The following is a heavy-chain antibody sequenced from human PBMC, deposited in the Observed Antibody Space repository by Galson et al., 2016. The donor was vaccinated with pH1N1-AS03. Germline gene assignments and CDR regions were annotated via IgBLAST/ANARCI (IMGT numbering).Heavy chain of an antibody. CDR2: IRRDSTYA. Sequence: SLRLSCAASGFTFSDYYMTWIRQAPGRGLEFVAYIRRDSTYASYADSVLGRFTISRDNDDNALYLEMNSLTAEDTAIYYCARASGGADYWGRGTLVTVSS. V-gene: IGHV3-11*05. CDR1: GFTFSDYY. D-gene: IGHD3-10*01. J-gene: IGHJ4*02. CDR3: ARASGGADY.